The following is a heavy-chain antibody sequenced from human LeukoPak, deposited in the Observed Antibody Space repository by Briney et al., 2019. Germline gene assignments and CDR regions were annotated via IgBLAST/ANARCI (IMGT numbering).Heavy chain of an antibody. J-gene: IGHJ4*02. Sequence: KSSETLSLTCSISGGSIRDYYWSWVRQPPGKGLEWIGYIHFSGSTNYNPSLKSRVLISVNNSKKQISLRVTSVTAADTAVYYCARDPGEGYFDYWGQGTLVTVSS. CDR3: ARDPGEGYFDY. D-gene: IGHD2-21*01. V-gene: IGHV4-59*01. CDR1: GGSIRDYY. CDR2: IHFSGST.